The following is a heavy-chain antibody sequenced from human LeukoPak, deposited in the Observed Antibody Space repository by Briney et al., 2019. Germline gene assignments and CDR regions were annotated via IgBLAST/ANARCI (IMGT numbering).Heavy chain of an antibody. D-gene: IGHD5-18*01. J-gene: IGHJ4*02. CDR1: GGSISSSSYY. V-gene: IGHV4-39*01. CDR2: IYYSAST. Sequence: SETLSLTCTVSGGSISSSSYYWGWIRQPPGKGLVWIGSIYYSASTYYNPSRKSRVTISVDTSKNQFSLKLSSVTAADTAVYYCARPSSGLWSNPFDYWGQGTLVTASS. CDR3: ARPSSGLWSNPFDY.